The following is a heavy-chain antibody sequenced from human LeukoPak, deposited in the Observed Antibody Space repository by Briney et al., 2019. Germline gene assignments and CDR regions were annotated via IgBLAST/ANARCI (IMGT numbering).Heavy chain of an antibody. J-gene: IGHJ4*02. D-gene: IGHD3-10*01. Sequence: PSVTLSLTCTVSGGSVRSSSYYWGCIRQPPGKGLEWIGSVHYNGSTCYNPSLGGRVIMSIDTSKNQFSLKLTSVTAADTAMYYCARDRGVPRPYYFDQWGQGTLVTVSS. CDR1: GGSVRSSSYY. V-gene: IGHV4-39*07. CDR2: VHYNGST. CDR3: ARDRGVPRPYYFDQ.